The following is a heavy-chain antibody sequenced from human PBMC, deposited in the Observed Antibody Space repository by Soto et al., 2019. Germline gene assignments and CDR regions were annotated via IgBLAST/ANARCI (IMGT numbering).Heavy chain of an antibody. Sequence: QVHLVESGGGVVQPGRSLRLSCAASGFTFSNYGMHWVRQAPGKGLEWVAVISYDGGNKYYADSVKGRFTISRDNSKNTLYLQMNSLRAEDTAVYYFARDSMYGDAQNWGQGTLVTVSS. CDR3: ARDSMYGDAQN. D-gene: IGHD4-17*01. CDR2: ISYDGGNK. V-gene: IGHV3-33*01. J-gene: IGHJ4*02. CDR1: GFTFSNYG.